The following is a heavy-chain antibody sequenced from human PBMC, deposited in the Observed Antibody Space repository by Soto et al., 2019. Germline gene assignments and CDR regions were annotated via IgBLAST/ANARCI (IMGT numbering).Heavy chain of an antibody. V-gene: IGHV1-69*13. Sequence: SVKVSCKASGGTFSSYAIRWERQAPGQGLEWKEGIIPIFGTPNSAQKFHGIVAITADEPTSTAYMELSSLRAEDTAVYYCASPSLWGQGTLVTVSS. CDR1: GGTFSSYA. J-gene: IGHJ4*02. CDR2: IIPIFGTP. CDR3: ASPSL.